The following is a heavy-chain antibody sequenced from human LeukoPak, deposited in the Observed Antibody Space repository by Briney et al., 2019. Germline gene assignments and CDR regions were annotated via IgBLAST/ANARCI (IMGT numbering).Heavy chain of an antibody. CDR1: GFTFDDYA. D-gene: IGHD3-22*01. J-gene: IGHJ5*02. V-gene: IGHV3-9*01. Sequence: GGSLRLSCAASGFTFDDYAMHWVRQAPGTGLEWVSGISWNSGSIGYADSVKGRFTISRDNAKNSLYLQMNSLRAEDTALYYCAKAYDSSGYYPNWFDPWGQGTLVTVSS. CDR3: AKAYDSSGYYPNWFDP. CDR2: ISWNSGSI.